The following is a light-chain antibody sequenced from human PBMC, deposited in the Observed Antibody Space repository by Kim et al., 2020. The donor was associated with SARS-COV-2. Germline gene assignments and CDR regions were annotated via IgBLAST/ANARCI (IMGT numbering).Light chain of an antibody. CDR2: DVN. Sequence: QSALTQPRSVSGSPGQSVTISCTGTRSDVGRYNHVSWYQQHPGKVPKLMIYDVNKRPSGVPARFSGFKSGNTASLTISVLQADDDADYYCSSFATTSLLFGGGTKVTVL. CDR1: RSDVGRYNH. J-gene: IGLJ2*01. CDR3: SSFATTSLL. V-gene: IGLV2-11*01.